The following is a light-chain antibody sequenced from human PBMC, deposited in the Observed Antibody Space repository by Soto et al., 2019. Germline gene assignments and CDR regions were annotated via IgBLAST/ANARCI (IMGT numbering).Light chain of an antibody. Sequence: QSALTQPPSASGSPGQSVTISCTGTRDDVGGYNYVSWYRQHPGKAPKLMIYEVNKRPSGVPARFSGSKSGNTASLTVSGLQAEDEAVYYCSSYVTNNVVVFGGGTKVTVL. V-gene: IGLV2-8*01. CDR1: RDDVGGYNY. CDR3: SSYVTNNVVV. CDR2: EVN. J-gene: IGLJ2*01.